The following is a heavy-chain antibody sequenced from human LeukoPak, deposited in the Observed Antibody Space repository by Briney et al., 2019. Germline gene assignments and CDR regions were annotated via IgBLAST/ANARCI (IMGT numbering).Heavy chain of an antibody. D-gene: IGHD6-19*01. CDR1: GGSFSSYY. V-gene: IGHV4-59*01. CDR3: ARVGSWYYFYY. Sequence: SETLSLSCTVSGGSFSSYYWTWIRQPPGKGQEWVAYIDYSGNTNYTPSLKSRVTISVDTSRNQLSLNLSSVAAADTAVYYCARVGSWYYFYYWGQGTLVTVSS. CDR2: IDYSGNT. J-gene: IGHJ4*02.